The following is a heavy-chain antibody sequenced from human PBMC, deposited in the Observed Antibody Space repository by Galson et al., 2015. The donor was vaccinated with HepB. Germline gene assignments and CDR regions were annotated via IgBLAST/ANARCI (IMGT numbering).Heavy chain of an antibody. V-gene: IGHV3-30*18. D-gene: IGHD4-23*01. CDR2: ISYDGSNK. CDR3: AKGKAVYGGNSEGFDY. Sequence: SLRLSCAASGFTFSSYGMHWVRQAPGKGLEWVAVISYDGSNKYYADSVKGRFTISRDNSKNTLYLQMNSLRAEDTAVYYRAKGKAVYGGNSEGFDYWGQGTLVTVSS. J-gene: IGHJ4*02. CDR1: GFTFSSYG.